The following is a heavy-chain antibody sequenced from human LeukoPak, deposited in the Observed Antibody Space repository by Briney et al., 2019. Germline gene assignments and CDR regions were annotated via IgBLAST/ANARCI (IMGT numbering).Heavy chain of an antibody. CDR1: GYTLTSYD. Sequence: ASVKVSCKASGYTLTSYDINWVRQATGQGLEWMGIINPSGGSTSYAQKFQGRVTMTRDTSTSTVYMELSSLRSEDTAVYYCARVMRNYYDSSGYYPYYGMDVWGQGTTVTVSS. V-gene: IGHV1-46*01. J-gene: IGHJ6*02. D-gene: IGHD3-22*01. CDR2: INPSGGST. CDR3: ARVMRNYYDSSGYYPYYGMDV.